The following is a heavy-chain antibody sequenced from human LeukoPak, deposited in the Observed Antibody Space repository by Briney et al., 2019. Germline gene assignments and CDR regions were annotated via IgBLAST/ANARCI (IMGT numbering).Heavy chain of an antibody. J-gene: IGHJ4*02. CDR3: ARTRVYSGSYYEDY. CDR2: IYYSGST. V-gene: IGHV4-61*05. D-gene: IGHD1-26*01. CDR1: GGSISSSSYY. Sequence: PSETLSLTCTVSGGSISSSSYYWGWIRQPPGKGLEWIGYIYYSGSTNYNPSLKSRVTISVDTSKNQFSLKLSSVTAADTAVYYCARTRVYSGSYYEDYWGQGTLVTVSS.